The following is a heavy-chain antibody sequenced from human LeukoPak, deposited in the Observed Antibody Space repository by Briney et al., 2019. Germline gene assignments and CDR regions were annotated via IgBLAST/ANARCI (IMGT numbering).Heavy chain of an antibody. CDR3: ARRGFDYDSSGYRY. J-gene: IGHJ4*02. CDR2: IYYSGST. CDR1: GGSISSGDYY. V-gene: IGHV4-30-4*08. Sequence: SETLSLTCTVSGGSISSGDYYWSWIRQPPGKGLEWIGYIYYSGSTYYNPSLKSRVTISVDTSKNQFSLKLSSVTAADTAVYYCARRGFDYDSSGYRYWGQGTLVTVSS. D-gene: IGHD3-22*01.